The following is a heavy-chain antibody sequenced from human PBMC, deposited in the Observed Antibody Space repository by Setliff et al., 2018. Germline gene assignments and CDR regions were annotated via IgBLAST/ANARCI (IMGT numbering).Heavy chain of an antibody. CDR2: IKEDGSAT. D-gene: IGHD3-16*02. Sequence: GSLRLSCAASGFTFRGYWMSWVRQAPGKGLEWVANIKEDGSATYYGGSVKGRFTISRDNAKNSLYLQMNSLRVEDTAVYYCVNSYRGYDDYPDYWGQGTLVTV. J-gene: IGHJ4*02. V-gene: IGHV3-7*03. CDR3: VNSYRGYDDYPDY. CDR1: GFTFRGYW.